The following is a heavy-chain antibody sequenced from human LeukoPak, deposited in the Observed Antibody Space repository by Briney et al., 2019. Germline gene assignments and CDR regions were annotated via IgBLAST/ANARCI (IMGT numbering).Heavy chain of an antibody. Sequence: GGSLRLSCAASGFPFSNYWMHWVRHAPGKGLVWVSRIHSDGSSTTYADSVKGRFTISRDNAKNTLYLQMNSLRAEDTALYYCARASLWFGDHDAFDIWGQGTMVTVSS. CDR2: IHSDGSST. J-gene: IGHJ3*02. D-gene: IGHD3-10*01. CDR1: GFPFSNYW. V-gene: IGHV3-74*01. CDR3: ARASLWFGDHDAFDI.